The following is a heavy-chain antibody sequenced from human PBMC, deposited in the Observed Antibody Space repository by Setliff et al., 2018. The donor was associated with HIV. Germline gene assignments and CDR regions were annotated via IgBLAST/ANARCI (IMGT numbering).Heavy chain of an antibody. Sequence: SETLSLTCNVSDGSISSSSYYWAWIRQPPGKGLEWIGTIYYSGNTYYRPSLKSRVTISIDTSKNQFSLKLRSATATDTALYYCARVSSSYYFLGAFDSWGQGTLVTVSS. J-gene: IGHJ4*02. D-gene: IGHD6-13*01. CDR2: IYYSGNT. V-gene: IGHV4-39*07. CDR1: DGSISSSSYY. CDR3: ARVSSSYYFLGAFDS.